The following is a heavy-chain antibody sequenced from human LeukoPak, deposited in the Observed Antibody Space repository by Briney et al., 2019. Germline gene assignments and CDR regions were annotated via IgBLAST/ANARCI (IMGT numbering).Heavy chain of an antibody. J-gene: IGHJ4*02. CDR2: ISGSGAGT. V-gene: IGHV3-23*01. D-gene: IGHD6-19*01. CDR1: GFTFSSFA. Sequence: GGSLRLSCAASGFTFSSFAMSWVRQAPGKGLDWVSSISGSGAGTYYADSVKGRFTISRDNSKNTLYLQMNSLRAEDTAVYYCAKSIAVAFYSWGQGTLVTVSS. CDR3: AKSIAVAFYS.